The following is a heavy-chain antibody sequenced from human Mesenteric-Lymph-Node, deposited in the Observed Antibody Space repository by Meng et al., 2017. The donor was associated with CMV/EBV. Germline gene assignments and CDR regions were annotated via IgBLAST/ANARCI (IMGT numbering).Heavy chain of an antibody. CDR1: GFNFYGHA. Sequence: GESLKISCAASGFNFYGHAMHWVRQAPGKGLECLAAISYDGSYTPYTDSVRDRFTISRDNSKNMLYLQMNSLRVDDTGIYFCTRDVAVGGTRGVMDYWSQGTLVTVSS. CDR2: ISYDGSYT. CDR3: TRDVAVGGTRGVMDY. J-gene: IGHJ4*02. D-gene: IGHD1-26*01. V-gene: IGHV3-30*04.